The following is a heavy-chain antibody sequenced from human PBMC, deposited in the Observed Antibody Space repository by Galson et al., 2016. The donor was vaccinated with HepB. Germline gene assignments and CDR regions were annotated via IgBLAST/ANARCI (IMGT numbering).Heavy chain of an antibody. D-gene: IGHD5-12*01. CDR3: TREARGFPYKFDS. Sequence: SLRLSCAASGLSVSSNYMSWVRQAPGMGLEWVSIIYSGGSTNSADSVKGRFITSRHNSKNTLYLQMNSLRGEDTALYYCTREARGFPYKFDSWGQGTPVIVSS. J-gene: IGHJ4*02. CDR1: GLSVSSNY. V-gene: IGHV3-53*04. CDR2: IYSGGST.